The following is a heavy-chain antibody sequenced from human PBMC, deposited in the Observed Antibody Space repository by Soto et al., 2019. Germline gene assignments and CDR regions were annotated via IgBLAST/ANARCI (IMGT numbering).Heavy chain of an antibody. V-gene: IGHV5-51*01. CDR3: ARNRLRQYYYGMDV. CDR2: IYPGDSDT. J-gene: IGHJ6*02. CDR1: GYSCANYW. D-gene: IGHD3-10*01. Sequence: PGESLKICCQGSGYSCANYWIAWVRQMPGKGLEWVGVIYPGDSDTRYSPSFRGQVTISADKSISHVYLQWSSLKASDTAMYYCARNRLRQYYYGMDVWGQGTTVTVSS.